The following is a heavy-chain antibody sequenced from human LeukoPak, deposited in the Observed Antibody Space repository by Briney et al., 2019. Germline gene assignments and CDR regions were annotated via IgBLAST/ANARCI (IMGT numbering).Heavy chain of an antibody. J-gene: IGHJ3*01. D-gene: IGHD2-21*02. CDR1: GYSFTSYW. CDR2: IYPGDSAT. Sequence: GESLKISCKGSGYSFTSYWIGWVRQLPGKGLEWMGIIYPGDSATRYSPSFQGQVTISADKSISTAYLQWNSLKASDTAMYYCARGHHVVVATATWASDAFDLWGQGTMVTVSS. CDR3: ARGHHVVVATATWASDAFDL. V-gene: IGHV5-51*01.